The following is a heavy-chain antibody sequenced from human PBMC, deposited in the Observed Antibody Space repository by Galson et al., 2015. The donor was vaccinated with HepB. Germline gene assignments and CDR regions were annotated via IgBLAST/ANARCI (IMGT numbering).Heavy chain of an antibody. D-gene: IGHD2-2*02. CDR3: GRDQLLYGTFDY. CDR2: ISGSGGST. CDR1: GFTFSSYA. J-gene: IGHJ4*02. Sequence: SLRLSCAASGFTFSSYAMSWVRQAPGKGLEWVSAISGSGGSTYYADSVKGRFTISRDNSKNTLYLQMNSLRAEDTAVYYCGRDQLLYGTFDYWGQGTLVTVSS. V-gene: IGHV3-23*01.